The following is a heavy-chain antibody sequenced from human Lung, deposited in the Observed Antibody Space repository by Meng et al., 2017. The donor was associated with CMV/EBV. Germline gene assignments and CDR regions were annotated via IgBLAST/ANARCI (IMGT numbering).Heavy chain of an antibody. CDR1: GFTFSRYA. D-gene: IGHD4-17*01. CDR3: ARDHTPTVTTVLFDS. J-gene: IGHJ4*02. V-gene: IGHV3-30*04. CDR2: ISDDGTNK. Sequence: GXSXRLSXAASGFTFSRYAMHWVRQAPGKGLEWVAVISDDGTNKYYADSVKGRFTISRDNSKNTLYLQVNSLRAEDTAVYYCARDHTPTVTTVLFDSWGQGSXVTVSS.